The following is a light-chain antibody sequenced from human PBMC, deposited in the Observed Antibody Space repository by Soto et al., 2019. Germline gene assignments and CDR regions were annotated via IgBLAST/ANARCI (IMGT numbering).Light chain of an antibody. Sequence: EIVMTQSPATLSVSPGGRATLSFGASHNIESRLAWYQWKRGQPPRLLIHGASTRATGVAPSFSGSGSGTEYTLTISSLQSEDFAVYFCQQYANWPPCTFGQGTKVEI. CDR1: HNIESR. CDR2: GAS. J-gene: IGKJ1*01. V-gene: IGKV3-15*01. CDR3: QQYANWPPCT.